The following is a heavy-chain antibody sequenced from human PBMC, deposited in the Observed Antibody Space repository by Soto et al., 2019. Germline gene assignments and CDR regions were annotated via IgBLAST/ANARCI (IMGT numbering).Heavy chain of an antibody. CDR2: ISSNGGST. Sequence: PGGSLRLSCAASGFTFSSYAMHWVRQAPGKGLEYVSAISSNGGSTYYANSVKGRFTISRDNSKNTLYLQMGSLRAEDMAVYYCARDWGYSSSWYSWDYYYGMDVWGQGTTVTVSS. CDR1: GFTFSSYA. D-gene: IGHD6-13*01. V-gene: IGHV3-64*01. J-gene: IGHJ6*02. CDR3: ARDWGYSSSWYSWDYYYGMDV.